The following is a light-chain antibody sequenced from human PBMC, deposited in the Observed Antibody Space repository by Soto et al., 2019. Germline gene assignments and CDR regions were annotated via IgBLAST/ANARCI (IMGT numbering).Light chain of an antibody. Sequence: ATQMTQSPSSLSASVGDRVTITCRASQDIRNDLGWYQQKPGKAPKVLIYDTYTLQSGVPSRFSGSRSGTDFTLTISSLQPEDIATYYCLQDNMYPLTFGGGTKVDIK. J-gene: IGKJ4*01. CDR3: LQDNMYPLT. V-gene: IGKV1-6*01. CDR2: DTY. CDR1: QDIRND.